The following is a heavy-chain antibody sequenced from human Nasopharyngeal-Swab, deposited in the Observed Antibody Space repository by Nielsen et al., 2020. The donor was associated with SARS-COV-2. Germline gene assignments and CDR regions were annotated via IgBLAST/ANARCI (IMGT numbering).Heavy chain of an antibody. D-gene: IGHD3-22*01. Sequence: GESLKISCAASGFSFNNAWMSWVRQAPGKGLEWVGRIKSKTDGGTTDYAAPVKGRFTISRDDSKNTLYLQMNSLKTEDTALYYCTTNVSLHRRPIVVAFFDYWGQGTLVTVSS. V-gene: IGHV3-15*01. CDR2: IKSKTDGGTT. CDR1: GFSFNNAW. J-gene: IGHJ4*02. CDR3: TTNVSLHRRPIVVAFFDY.